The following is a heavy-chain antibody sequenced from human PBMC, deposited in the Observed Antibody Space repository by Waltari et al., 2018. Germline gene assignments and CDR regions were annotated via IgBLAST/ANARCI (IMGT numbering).Heavy chain of an antibody. CDR1: GFTFSSYG. CDR2: IQSDGTNK. J-gene: IGHJ6*03. V-gene: IGHV3-30*02. D-gene: IGHD2-2*01. CDR3: AKADCRSTSCYGNMDV. Sequence: QVQLVESGGGVVQPGGSLRLSCAASGFTFSSYGIHWVRQAPGKGVEWVAFIQSDGTNKYYADSVKGRFTITRDNSKNTRYLQVNSLRAEDTAVFYCAKADCRSTSCYGNMDVWGKGTTVTVSS.